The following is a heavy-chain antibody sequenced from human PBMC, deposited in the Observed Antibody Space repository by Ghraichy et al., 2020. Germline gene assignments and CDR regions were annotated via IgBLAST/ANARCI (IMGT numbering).Heavy chain of an antibody. CDR3: ARAEGYCSSTSCYNDYYYGMDV. CDR1: GGTFSSYA. Sequence: SVKVSCKASGGTFSSYAISWVRQAPGQGLEWMGGIIPIFGTANYAQKFQGRVTITADESTSTAYMELSSLRSEDTAVYYCARAEGYCSSTSCYNDYYYGMDVWGQGTTVTVSS. CDR2: IIPIFGTA. V-gene: IGHV1-69*13. J-gene: IGHJ6*02. D-gene: IGHD2-2*02.